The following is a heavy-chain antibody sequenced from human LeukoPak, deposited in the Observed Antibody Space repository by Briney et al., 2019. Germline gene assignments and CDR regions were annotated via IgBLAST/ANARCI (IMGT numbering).Heavy chain of an antibody. J-gene: IGHJ4*02. CDR2: IWYDGSNK. CDR3: ARTHDYGADNFDY. Sequence: GRSLRLSCAASGFTFSSYGMHWVRQAPGKGLEWVAVIWYDGSNKYYADSVKGRITISRDNSKNTLYLQMNSLRAEDTAVYYCARTHDYGADNFDYWGQGTLVTVSS. V-gene: IGHV3-33*01. CDR1: GFTFSSYG. D-gene: IGHD4-17*01.